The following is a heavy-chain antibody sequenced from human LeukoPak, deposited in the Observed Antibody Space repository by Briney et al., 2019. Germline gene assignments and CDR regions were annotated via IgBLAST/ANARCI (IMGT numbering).Heavy chain of an antibody. V-gene: IGHV1-18*01. CDR3: ARAIAPGWFDP. Sequence: ASVKVSCKASGGTFSSYAISWVRQAPGQGLEWMGWISAYNGNTNYAQKLQGRVTMTTDTSTSTAYMELRSLRSDDTAVYYCARAIAPGWFDPWGQGTLVTVSS. J-gene: IGHJ5*02. CDR1: GGTFSSYA. CDR2: ISAYNGNT. D-gene: IGHD1-14*01.